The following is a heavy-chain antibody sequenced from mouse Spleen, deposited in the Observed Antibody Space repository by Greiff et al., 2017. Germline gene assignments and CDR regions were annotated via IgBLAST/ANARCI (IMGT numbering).Heavy chain of an antibody. CDR1: GFTFSSYA. Sequence: EVKLVESGGGLVKPGGSLKLSCAASGFTFSSYAMSWVRQTPEKRLEWVATISSGGSYTYYPDSVKGRFTISRDNAKNTLYLQMSSLRSEDTAMYYCARGGPYYSHEDYWGQGTTLTVSS. CDR3: ARGGPYYSHEDY. V-gene: IGHV5-9-1*01. J-gene: IGHJ2*01. CDR2: ISSGGSYT. D-gene: IGHD2-12*01.